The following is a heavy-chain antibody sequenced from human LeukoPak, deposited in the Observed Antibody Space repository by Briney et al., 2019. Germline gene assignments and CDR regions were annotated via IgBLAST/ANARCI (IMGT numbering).Heavy chain of an antibody. CDR3: ARGGGASGPRDFWSGYSYYYYYGMDV. D-gene: IGHD3-3*01. V-gene: IGHV4-34*01. Sequence: PSETLSLTCAVYGGSFSGYYWSWIRQPPGKGLEWIGEINHSGSTNYNPSLNSRVTISVDTSKNQFSLKLSSVAAADTAVYYCARGGGASGPRDFWSGYSYYYYYGMDVWGQGTTVTVSS. J-gene: IGHJ6*02. CDR2: INHSGST. CDR1: GGSFSGYY.